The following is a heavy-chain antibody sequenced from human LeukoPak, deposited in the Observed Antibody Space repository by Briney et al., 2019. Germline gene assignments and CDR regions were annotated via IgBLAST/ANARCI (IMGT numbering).Heavy chain of an antibody. V-gene: IGHV3-74*01. CDR2: INSDGSST. Sequence: GGSLRLSCAASGFTFSSYWMHWVRQAPGEGLVWVSRINSDGSSTSYADSVKGRFTISRDNAKNTLYLQMNSLRAEDTAVYYCARVHCSGGSCSLGVDYWGQGTLVTVSS. D-gene: IGHD2-15*01. CDR1: GFTFSSYW. J-gene: IGHJ4*02. CDR3: ARVHCSGGSCSLGVDY.